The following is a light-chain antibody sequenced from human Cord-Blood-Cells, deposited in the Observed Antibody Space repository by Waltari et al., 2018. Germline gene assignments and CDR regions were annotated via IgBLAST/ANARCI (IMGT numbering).Light chain of an antibody. CDR1: SSDVGGYNY. V-gene: IGLV2-14*01. J-gene: IGLJ2*01. CDR2: DVS. Sequence: QSALTQPASVSGSPGQSITISCTGTSSDVGGYNYFSWYQQHPGKAPKLMTYDVSNRPSGVSNRFSGSKSGNTASLTISGLQAEDEADYYCSSYTSSSTLVFGGGTKLTVL. CDR3: SSYTSSSTLV.